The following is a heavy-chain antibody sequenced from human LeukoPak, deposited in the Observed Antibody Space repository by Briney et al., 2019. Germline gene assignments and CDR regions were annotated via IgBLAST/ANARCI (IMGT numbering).Heavy chain of an antibody. Sequence: PSETLSLTCAVSGGSISSSNWWSWVRQPPGKGLEWIGEIYHSGSTNYNPSLKSRVTISVDKSKNQFSLKLSSVTAADTAVYYCASLPYYYDSSGPKSHFDYWGQGTLVTVSS. CDR1: GGSISSSNW. D-gene: IGHD3-22*01. V-gene: IGHV4-4*02. CDR3: ASLPYYYDSSGPKSHFDY. J-gene: IGHJ4*02. CDR2: IYHSGST.